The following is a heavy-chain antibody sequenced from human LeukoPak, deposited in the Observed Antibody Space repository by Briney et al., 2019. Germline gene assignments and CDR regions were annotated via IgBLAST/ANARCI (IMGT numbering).Heavy chain of an antibody. Sequence: GGSLRLSCAASGFTFSSYAMHWVRQAPGKGLEGVAVISYDGSNKYYADSVKGRFTISRDNSKNTLYLQMNSLRAEDTAVYYCAKDGLRCSSTSCYRGGDYWGQGTLVTVSS. CDR3: AKDGLRCSSTSCYRGGDY. CDR1: GFTFSSYA. CDR2: ISYDGSNK. V-gene: IGHV3-30-3*01. J-gene: IGHJ4*02. D-gene: IGHD2-2*02.